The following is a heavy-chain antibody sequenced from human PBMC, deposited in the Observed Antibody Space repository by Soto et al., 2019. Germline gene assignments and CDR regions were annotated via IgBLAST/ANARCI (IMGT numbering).Heavy chain of an antibody. CDR2: INPKFGDT. Sequence: QVQLVQSGAEVKEPGDSVRVSCEASGYTFSAYYIHWVRQAPGQGLEWMGWINPKFGDTTYAQDFQGRVTMTRDMSIRTVYMELSRLTSDDTAIYYCARNMDYYYGPGSGNGHGVWGQGTTVTVFS. J-gene: IGHJ6*02. D-gene: IGHD3-10*01. CDR1: GYTFSAYY. V-gene: IGHV1-2*02. CDR3: ARNMDYYYGPGSGNGHGV.